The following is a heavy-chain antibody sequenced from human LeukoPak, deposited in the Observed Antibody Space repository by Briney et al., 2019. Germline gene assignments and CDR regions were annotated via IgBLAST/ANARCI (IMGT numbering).Heavy chain of an antibody. J-gene: IGHJ5*02. CDR1: GGSISSSSYY. Sequence: PSETLSLTCTVSGGSISSSSYYWGWIRQPPGKGLEWIGSIYYSGSTYYNPSLKSRVTISVDTSKNRFSLKLSSVTAADTAVYYCARLWITGKNWFDPWGQGTLVTVSS. CDR3: ARLWITGKNWFDP. D-gene: IGHD1-20*01. CDR2: IYYSGST. V-gene: IGHV4-39*01.